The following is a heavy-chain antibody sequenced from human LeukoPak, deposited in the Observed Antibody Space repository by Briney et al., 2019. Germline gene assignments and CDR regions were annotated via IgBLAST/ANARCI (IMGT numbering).Heavy chain of an antibody. CDR1: GGSISNGGYY. D-gene: IGHD5-18*01. CDR3: ARDREYSYGSVVDY. CDR2: IYYSGST. V-gene: IGHV4-61*08. J-gene: IGHJ4*02. Sequence: KTSETLSLTCTVSGGSISNGGYYWSWIRQPPGKGLEWIGYIYYSGSTNYNPSLKSRVTISVDTSKNQFSLKLSSVTAADTAVYYCARDREYSYGSVVDYWGQGTLVTVSS.